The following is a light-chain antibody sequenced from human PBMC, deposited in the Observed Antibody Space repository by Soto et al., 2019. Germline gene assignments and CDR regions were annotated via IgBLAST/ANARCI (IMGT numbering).Light chain of an antibody. CDR2: SNN. J-gene: IGLJ1*01. CDR1: SSNIGSNY. CDR3: AAWDDSLSGSYV. V-gene: IGLV1-47*02. Sequence: TPGQRVTISCSGSSSNIGSNYVYWYQQLPGTAPKLLIYSNNQRPSGVPDRFSGSKSGTSASLAISGLRSEDEADYYCAAWDDSLSGSYVFGTGTKVTVL.